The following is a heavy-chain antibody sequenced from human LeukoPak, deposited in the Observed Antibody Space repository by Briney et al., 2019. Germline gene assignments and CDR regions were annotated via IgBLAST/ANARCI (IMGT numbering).Heavy chain of an antibody. CDR3: ARDFHGDYVDY. J-gene: IGHJ4*02. CDR1: GGSISSGDYY. V-gene: IGHV4-30-4*01. Sequence: TSETLSLTCAVSGGSISSGDYYWSWIRQPPGKGLEWIGYIYYSGSTYYNPSLKSRVTISVDTSKNQFSLKLSSVTAADTAVYYCARDFHGDYVDYWGQGTLVTVSS. D-gene: IGHD4-17*01. CDR2: IYYSGST.